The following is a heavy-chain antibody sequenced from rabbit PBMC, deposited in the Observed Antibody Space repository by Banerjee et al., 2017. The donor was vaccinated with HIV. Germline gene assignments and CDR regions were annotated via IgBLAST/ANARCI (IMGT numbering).Heavy chain of an antibody. J-gene: IGHJ4*01. CDR2: IYSGDGST. D-gene: IGHD8-1*01. V-gene: IGHV1S40*01. Sequence: QSLEESGGDLVKPEGSLTLTCTASGFTLSSTYDMCWVRQAPGKGLEWIACIYSGDGSTYYASWAKGRFTISKTSSTTVTLQMTSLTAADTATYFCASDLGGSSSSWYFNLRGPGTLVTVS. CDR1: GFTLSSTYD. CDR3: ASDLGGSSSSWYFNL.